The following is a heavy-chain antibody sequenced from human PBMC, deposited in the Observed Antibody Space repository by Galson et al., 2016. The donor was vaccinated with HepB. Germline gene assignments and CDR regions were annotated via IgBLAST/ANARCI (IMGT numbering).Heavy chain of an antibody. D-gene: IGHD2-2*01. CDR1: GYTFTSYY. Sequence: SVKVSCKASGYTFTSYYIHWVRQAPGQGLEWMGIINPGGVTTSYAQKFQGRVTMTRDTSTSTVYMELSSLRSDDTAVYYCAREPNTDGIEVVPAAMSETSDYLGMDVWGQGTTVTVSS. CDR2: INPGGVTT. V-gene: IGHV1-46*01. CDR3: AREPNTDGIEVVPAAMSETSDYLGMDV. J-gene: IGHJ6*02.